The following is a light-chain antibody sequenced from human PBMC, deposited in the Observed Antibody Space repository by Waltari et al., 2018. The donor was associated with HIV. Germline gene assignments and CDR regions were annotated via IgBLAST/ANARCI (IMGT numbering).Light chain of an antibody. CDR2: ENN. J-gene: IGLJ3*02. CDR3: ATWDNSLRAM. CDR1: HFNIGNNF. Sequence: QSVLTQQPSVSAAPGQKVTISCSGSHFNIGNNFVSWYQHLPGTAPNLLIYENNRRPSRIPDRFSASKTGTSATLGITGLQTGDEAIYYCATWDNSLRAMFGGGTKLTVL. V-gene: IGLV1-51*01.